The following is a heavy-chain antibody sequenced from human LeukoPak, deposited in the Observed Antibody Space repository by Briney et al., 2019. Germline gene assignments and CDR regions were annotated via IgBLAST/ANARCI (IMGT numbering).Heavy chain of an antibody. CDR2: ISNDGSRK. D-gene: IGHD3-3*01. J-gene: IGHJ4*02. Sequence: GGSLRLSCTPSGFTFSRHGMHWVRQAPGKGLEWVAIISNDGSRKYYAHSVEGRFTISRDNSKNTLYLQMDSLRAEDTAVYYCARDRAWNYFDYWGQGTLVTVSS. V-gene: IGHV3-30*03. CDR1: GFTFSRHG. CDR3: ARDRAWNYFDY.